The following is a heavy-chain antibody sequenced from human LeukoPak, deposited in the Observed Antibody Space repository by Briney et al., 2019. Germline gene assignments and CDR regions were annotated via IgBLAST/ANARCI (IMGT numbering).Heavy chain of an antibody. CDR2: ITADSGTT. CDR3: ASRDYFDY. V-gene: IGHV3-48*02. J-gene: IGHJ4*02. Sequence: GGSLRLSCAVSGFTFSTKSMNWVRQAPGKGLEWVSYITADSGTTYYADSVKGRFTISRDNAKNSLYLQMNSLRDEHTAVYYCASRDYFDYWGQGTLVTVSS. CDR1: GFTFSTKS.